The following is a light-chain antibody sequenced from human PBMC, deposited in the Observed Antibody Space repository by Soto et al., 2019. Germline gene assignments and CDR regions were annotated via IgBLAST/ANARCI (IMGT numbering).Light chain of an antibody. CDR3: SSYAGSNNFV. J-gene: IGLJ1*01. V-gene: IGLV1-40*01. Sequence: QSALTQPPSVSGAPGQRVTISCTGNNSNLGAGYDVHWYQQLPGAAPKLMIYEVSERPSGVPDRFSGSKSSNTASLTVSGLQAEDEADYYCSSYAGSNNFVFGTGTKLTVL. CDR1: NSNLGAGYD. CDR2: EVS.